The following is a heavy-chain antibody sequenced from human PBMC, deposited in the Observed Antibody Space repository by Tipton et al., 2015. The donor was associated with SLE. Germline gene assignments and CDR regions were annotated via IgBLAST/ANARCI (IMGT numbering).Heavy chain of an antibody. Sequence: GSLRLSCAASGFTVSSNYMSWVRQAPGKGLEWVSVIYSGGSTYYADSVKGRFTISRDNSKNTLYLQMNSLRAEDTAVYYCARDQWLQHWYFDLWGRGTLVTVSS. CDR1: GFTVSSNY. CDR2: IYSGGST. CDR3: ARDQWLQHWYFDL. J-gene: IGHJ2*01. D-gene: IGHD6-19*01. V-gene: IGHV3-66*01.